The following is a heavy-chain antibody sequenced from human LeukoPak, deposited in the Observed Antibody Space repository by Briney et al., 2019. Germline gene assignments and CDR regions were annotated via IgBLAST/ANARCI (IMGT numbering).Heavy chain of an antibody. CDR1: GFTVSSNY. V-gene: IGHV3-21*01. CDR2: ISSSSSYI. Sequence: GGSLRLSCAASGFTVSSNYMSWVRQAPGKGLEWVSSISSSSSYIYYADSVKGRFTISRDNAKNSLYLQMNSLRAEDTAVYYCARDLYLGTTVPLDVWGQGTTVIVSS. CDR3: ARDLYLGTTVPLDV. D-gene: IGHD4-17*01. J-gene: IGHJ6*02.